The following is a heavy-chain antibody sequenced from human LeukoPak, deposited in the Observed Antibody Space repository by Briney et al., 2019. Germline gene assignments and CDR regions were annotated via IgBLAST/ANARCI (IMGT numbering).Heavy chain of an antibody. D-gene: IGHD6-13*01. CDR3: AKNHYLRIAAAVYWFDP. V-gene: IGHV3-23*01. Sequence: GGSLTLTFPACGFTFSSQPWSGLGQPPGRGREGVSLISGSGGSTYYADSVKGRFTISRDNSKNTLYLQMNSLRAEDTAVYYCAKNHYLRIAAAVYWFDPWGQGTLVTVSS. CDR1: GFTFSSQP. J-gene: IGHJ5*02. CDR2: ISGSGGST.